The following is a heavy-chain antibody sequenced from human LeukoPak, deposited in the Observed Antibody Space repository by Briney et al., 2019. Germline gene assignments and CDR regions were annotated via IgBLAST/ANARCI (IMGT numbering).Heavy chain of an antibody. V-gene: IGHV1-2*02. J-gene: IGHJ5*02. CDR3: ARGRITMIVVAERYNWFDP. CDR2: INPNSGGT. CDR1: GYTFTGYY. D-gene: IGHD3-22*01. Sequence: ASVKVSCKASGYTFTGYYMHWVRQAPGQGLEWMGWINPNSGGTNYAQKFQGRVTVTRDTSISTAYMELSRLRSDDTAVYYCARGRITMIVVAERYNWFDPWGQGTLVTVSS.